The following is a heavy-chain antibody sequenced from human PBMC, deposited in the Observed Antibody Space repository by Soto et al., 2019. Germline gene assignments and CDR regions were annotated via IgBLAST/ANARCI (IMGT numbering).Heavy chain of an antibody. J-gene: IGHJ4*02. V-gene: IGHV3-30*18. CDR3: AKDQRVVVVAATPTD. Sequence: QVQLVESGGGVVQPGRSLRLSCAASGFTFSSYGMHWVRQAPGKGLEWVAVISYDGSNKYYADSVKGRFTISRDNSKNTLDLQMNSLRAEDTAVYYCAKDQRVVVVAATPTDWGQGTLVTVSS. CDR1: GFTFSSYG. CDR2: ISYDGSNK. D-gene: IGHD2-15*01.